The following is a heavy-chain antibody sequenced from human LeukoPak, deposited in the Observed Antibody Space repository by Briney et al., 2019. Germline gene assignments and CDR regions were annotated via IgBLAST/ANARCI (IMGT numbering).Heavy chain of an antibody. CDR1: GASITNFY. Sequence: SETLSLTCTVSGASITNFYWNWIRQPPGKGLEWIGYIFHSGNTDYNPSLKSRVTMSLDTSKNQFSLKLTSVTSTDTAIYYCARVPIVVGARGAFDMWGQGTMVTVSS. D-gene: IGHD2-2*01. CDR3: ARVPIVVGARGAFDM. V-gene: IGHV4-59*01. CDR2: IFHSGNT. J-gene: IGHJ3*02.